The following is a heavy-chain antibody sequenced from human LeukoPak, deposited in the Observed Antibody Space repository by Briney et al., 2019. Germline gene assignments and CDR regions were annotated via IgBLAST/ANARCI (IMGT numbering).Heavy chain of an antibody. CDR3: ARGSPYSSSWYDYYYYMDV. J-gene: IGHJ6*03. D-gene: IGHD6-13*01. Sequence: ASVKVSCKASGYTFTSYGISWVRQAPGQGLEWMGWISAYNGNTNYAQKLQGRVTMTTDTSTSTAYMELRSLRSDDTAVYYCARGSPYSSSWYDYYYYMDVWGKGTTVTVS. CDR1: GYTFTSYG. V-gene: IGHV1-18*01. CDR2: ISAYNGNT.